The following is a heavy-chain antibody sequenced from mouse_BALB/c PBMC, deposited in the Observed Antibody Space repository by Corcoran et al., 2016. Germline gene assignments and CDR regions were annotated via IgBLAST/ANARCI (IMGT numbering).Heavy chain of an antibody. CDR1: GYSITSGYY. Sequence: DVQLQESGPGLVKPSQSLSLTCSVTGYSITSGYYWNWIRQFPGNKLEWMGYISYDGSNNYNPSLKNRISITRDTSKNKFFLKLNSVTTEDTATYYCVTLLRPFDYWGQGTTLTVSS. J-gene: IGHJ2*01. CDR3: VTLLRPFDY. D-gene: IGHD1-2*01. CDR2: ISYDGSN. V-gene: IGHV3-6*02.